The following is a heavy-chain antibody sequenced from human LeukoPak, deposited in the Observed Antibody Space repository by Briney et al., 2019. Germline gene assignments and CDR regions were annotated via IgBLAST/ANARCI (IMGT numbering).Heavy chain of an antibody. J-gene: IGHJ5*02. D-gene: IGHD4-17*01. CDR3: ASDDYGDLPRWFDP. CDR2: INSDGSST. CDR1: GFTFSSYW. V-gene: IGHV3-74*01. Sequence: GGSLRLSCAASGFTFSSYWMHWVRQAPGKGMVWVSRINSDGSSTSYADSVKGRFTISRDNAKNTLYLQMNSLRAEDTAVYYCASDDYGDLPRWFDPWGQGTLVTVSS.